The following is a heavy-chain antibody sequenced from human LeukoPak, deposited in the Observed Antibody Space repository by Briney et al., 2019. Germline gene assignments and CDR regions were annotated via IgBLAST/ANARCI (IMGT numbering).Heavy chain of an antibody. D-gene: IGHD5-18*01. V-gene: IGHV3-33*01. CDR1: RFTLSSFG. CDR2: IWCDGSNK. J-gene: IGHJ4*02. CDR3: ARDPSPYSYGPYYFDY. Sequence: GRSLRFSCSASRFTLSSFGMHWVRQAPGKGREGVAVIWCDGSNKYYADSVKGRFTISRDNSKNTLYLQMNSLRAEDTAVYYCARDPSPYSYGPYYFDYWGQGTLVTVSS.